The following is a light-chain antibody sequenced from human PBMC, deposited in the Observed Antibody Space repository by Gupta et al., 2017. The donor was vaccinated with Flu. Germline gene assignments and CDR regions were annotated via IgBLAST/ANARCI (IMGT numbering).Light chain of an antibody. CDR1: QSVSSN. J-gene: IGKJ3*01. CDR2: DAS. CDR3: QQYNDWPFT. Sequence: EIVMTQSPVTLSVSPGERATLSCRASQSVSSNLAWYQQKPGQAPRLLIYDASTRATGIPARFSGSGSGTEFTLTISSLQSEDFAVYYCQQYNDWPFTFGPGTKVDIK. V-gene: IGKV3-15*01.